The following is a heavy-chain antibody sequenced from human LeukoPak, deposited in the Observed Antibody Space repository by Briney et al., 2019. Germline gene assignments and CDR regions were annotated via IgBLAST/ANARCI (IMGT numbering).Heavy chain of an antibody. CDR2: IYYSGST. D-gene: IGHD2-2*03. CDR3: ARAPGYCSSTSCFHYYFDY. Sequence: SETLSLTCTVSGGSISSSSYYWGWIRQPPGKGLEWIGSIYYSGSTYYDPSLKRRVTISVDTSKNQFSLKLSSVTAADTAVYYCARAPGYCSSTSCFHYYFDYWGQGTLVTVSS. V-gene: IGHV4-39*07. J-gene: IGHJ4*02. CDR1: GGSISSSSYY.